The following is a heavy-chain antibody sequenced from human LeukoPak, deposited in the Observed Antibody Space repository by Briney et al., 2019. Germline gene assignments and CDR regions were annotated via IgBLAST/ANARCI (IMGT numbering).Heavy chain of an antibody. CDR1: GLTFSSSY. J-gene: IGHJ4*02. CDR3: ARGHIAVAGFYGAGPPDY. Sequence: GGSLRLSCAASGLTFSSSYMSWVRQAPGKGLEWVSVLYSGGNTYYADSVKGRFTISRDNSKNTLYLQMNSLRGEDTAVYYCARGHIAVAGFYGAGPPDYWGQGTLVTVSS. V-gene: IGHV3-53*01. D-gene: IGHD6-19*01. CDR2: LYSGGNT.